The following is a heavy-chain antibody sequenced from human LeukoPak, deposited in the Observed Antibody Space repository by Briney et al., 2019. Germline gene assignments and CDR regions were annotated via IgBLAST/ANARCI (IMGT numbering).Heavy chain of an antibody. V-gene: IGHV3-9*01. CDR2: ISWNSVSI. D-gene: IGHD3-3*01. CDR3: ARCTYYDFWSGYYSTDYFDY. CDR1: GFTFDDYA. J-gene: IGHJ4*02. Sequence: GGSLRLSCAASGFTFDDYAMHWVRQAPGKGLEWASGISWNSVSIGYADSVKGRVTISRDNAKNSLYLQMNSLRAEDTALYYCARCTYYDFWSGYYSTDYFDYWGQGTLVTVSS.